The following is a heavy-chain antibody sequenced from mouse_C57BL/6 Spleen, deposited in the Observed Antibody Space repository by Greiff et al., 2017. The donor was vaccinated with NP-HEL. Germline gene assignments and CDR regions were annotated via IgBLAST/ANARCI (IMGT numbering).Heavy chain of an antibody. CDR2: IDPSDSET. D-gene: IGHD1-1*01. Sequence: VQLQQPGAELVRPGSSVKLSCKASGYTFTSYWMHWVKQRPIQGLEWIGNIDPSDSETHYNQKFKDKATLTVDKSSSTAYMQLSSLTSEDSAVYYCAREGFITTVVADYWGQGTTLTVSS. CDR3: AREGFITTVVADY. J-gene: IGHJ2*01. CDR1: GYTFTSYW. V-gene: IGHV1-52*01.